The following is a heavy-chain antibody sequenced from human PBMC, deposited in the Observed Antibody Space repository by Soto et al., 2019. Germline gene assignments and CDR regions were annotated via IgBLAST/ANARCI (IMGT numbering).Heavy chain of an antibody. J-gene: IGHJ4*02. Sequence: EVQLLESGGGLVQPGGSLRLSCAASGLTFSSYDMNWVRQAPGKGLEWVSAISDSGGRTYYADSVKGRFTISRDNSKNTLYLQMNSLRAEDTAVYYCAKRSTAVVGIAANYFDFWGQGTLVTVSS. V-gene: IGHV3-23*01. CDR3: AKRSTAVVGIAANYFDF. CDR2: ISDSGGRT. D-gene: IGHD6-19*01. CDR1: GLTFSSYD.